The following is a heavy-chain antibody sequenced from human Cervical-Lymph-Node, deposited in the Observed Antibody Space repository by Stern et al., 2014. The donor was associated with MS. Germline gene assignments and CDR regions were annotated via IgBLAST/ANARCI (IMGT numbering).Heavy chain of an antibody. CDR1: GVSISISSYY. Sequence: QLQLQESGPGLVKPSETLSLTCTVSGVSISISSYYWNWIRQSPGKGLEXIGSIYYSGSSHYNSSLESRVTISVDKSKNQSSPKLKSVTAADTAVYYCASSGYYYGDFDYWGQGTLATVSS. V-gene: IGHV4-39*01. CDR2: IYYSGSS. D-gene: IGHD3-22*01. J-gene: IGHJ4*02. CDR3: ASSGYYYGDFDY.